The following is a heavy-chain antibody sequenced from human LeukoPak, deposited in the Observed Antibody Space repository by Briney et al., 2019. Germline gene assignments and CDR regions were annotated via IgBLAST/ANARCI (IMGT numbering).Heavy chain of an antibody. V-gene: IGHV3-9*01. Sequence: PGRSLRLSCAASGITFEDYAMHWVRQAPGKGLEWVSGISWNSGRIGYADSVKGRFTISRDNAKNSLYLQMNSLRAEDTALYYCAKGYSSAPHDAFDIWGQGTMVTVSS. CDR1: GITFEDYA. CDR3: AKGYSSAPHDAFDI. CDR2: ISWNSGRI. D-gene: IGHD6-25*01. J-gene: IGHJ3*02.